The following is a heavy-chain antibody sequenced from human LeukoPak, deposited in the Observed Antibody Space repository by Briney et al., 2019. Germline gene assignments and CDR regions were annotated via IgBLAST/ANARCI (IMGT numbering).Heavy chain of an antibody. CDR3: ATARDRGRYFDP. V-gene: IGHV1-2*02. D-gene: IGHD1-26*01. J-gene: IGHJ5*02. CDR2: VDPGSGAT. CDR1: GYTFTGDY. Sequence: GASVTVSCKASGYTFTGDYIHWVRQARGQVFEWMGWVDPGSGATFYAQKFQGRVTMTRDTSISTVYMELSRLRSDDTAVYYCATARDRGRYFDPWGQGTLVTVSS.